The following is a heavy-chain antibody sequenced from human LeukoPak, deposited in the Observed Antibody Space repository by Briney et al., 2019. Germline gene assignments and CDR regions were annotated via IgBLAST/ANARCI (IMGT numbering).Heavy chain of an antibody. Sequence: SETLSLTCTVSGGSISSSSYYWGWIRQPPGKGLEWIGSIYHSGSTYYNPSLKSRVTISVDTSKNQFSLKLSSVTAADTAVYYCARHPFFDYVGPYWGQGTLVTVSS. J-gene: IGHJ4*02. CDR1: GGSISSSSYY. CDR3: ARHPFFDYVGPY. D-gene: IGHD4-23*01. V-gene: IGHV4-39*01. CDR2: IYHSGST.